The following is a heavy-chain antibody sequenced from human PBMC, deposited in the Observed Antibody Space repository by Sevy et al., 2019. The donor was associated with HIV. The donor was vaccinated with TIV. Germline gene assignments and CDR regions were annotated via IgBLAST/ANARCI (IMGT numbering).Heavy chain of an antibody. CDR3: ARDFPRDYGMDV. V-gene: IGHV3-21*01. Sequence: GGSLRLSCAASGFTFSSYSMSWVRQAPGKGLEWVSSISSSSYIYYADSVKGRFTISRDNAKNSLYLQMNSLRAEDTAVYYCARDFPRDYGMDVWGQWTTVTVSS. CDR2: ISSSSYI. J-gene: IGHJ6*02. CDR1: GFTFSSYS.